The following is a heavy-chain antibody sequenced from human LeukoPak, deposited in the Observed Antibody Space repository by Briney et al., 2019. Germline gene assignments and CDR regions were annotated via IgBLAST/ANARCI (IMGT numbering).Heavy chain of an antibody. CDR1: GYSISSGYY. J-gene: IGHJ4*02. Sequence: SETLSLTCTVSGYSISSGYYWGWIRQPPGKGLEWIGSIYYSGSTYYNPSLKSRVTISVDTSKNQFSLKLSSVTAADTAVYYCARGGYVDIVATTFGYWGQGTLVTVSS. V-gene: IGHV4-38-2*02. CDR2: IYYSGST. CDR3: ARGGYVDIVATTFGY. D-gene: IGHD5-12*01.